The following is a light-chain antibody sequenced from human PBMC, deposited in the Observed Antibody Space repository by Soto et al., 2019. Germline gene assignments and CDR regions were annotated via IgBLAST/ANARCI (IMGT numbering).Light chain of an antibody. CDR1: SSNIGSNT. CDR2: SNN. J-gene: IGLJ3*02. V-gene: IGLV1-44*01. CDR3: AAWDDNHWV. Sequence: QSVLTQPPSASGTPGQRVTISCSGSSSNIGSNTVNWYQQLPGTAPKLLIYSNNQRPSGVPDRFSGSKSGTSASLAISGLQSEDEADYYCAAWDDNHWVFGGGTQLTVL.